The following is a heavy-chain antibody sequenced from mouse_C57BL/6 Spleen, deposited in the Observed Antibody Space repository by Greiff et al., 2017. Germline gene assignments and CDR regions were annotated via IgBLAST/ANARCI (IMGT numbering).Heavy chain of an antibody. CDR1: GYAFSSSW. Sequence: VQLQQSGPELVKPGASVKISCKASGYAFSSSWMNWVKQRPGKGLEWIGRIYPGDGDTNYNGKFKGKATLTADKSSSTAYMQLSSLTSEDSAVYFCARGGRTGSFDYWGQGTTLTVSS. J-gene: IGHJ2*01. D-gene: IGHD4-1*01. CDR2: IYPGDGDT. CDR3: ARGGRTGSFDY. V-gene: IGHV1-82*01.